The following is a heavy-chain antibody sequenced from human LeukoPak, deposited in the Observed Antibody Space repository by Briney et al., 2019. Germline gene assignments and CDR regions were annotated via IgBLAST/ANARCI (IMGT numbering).Heavy chain of an antibody. CDR3: AKAVTAEYGAVAGHFDY. J-gene: IGHJ4*02. Sequence: PGGSLRLSCTASGFALSSYGMHWVRQAPGKGLEWLAFVRFNGGNEYYADSVKGRFTISRDGPKNTLYLQMNSLRAEDTAVYYCAKAVTAEYGAVAGHFDYWGQGTLVTVSS. D-gene: IGHD6-19*01. CDR1: GFALSSYG. CDR2: VRFNGGNE. V-gene: IGHV3-30*02.